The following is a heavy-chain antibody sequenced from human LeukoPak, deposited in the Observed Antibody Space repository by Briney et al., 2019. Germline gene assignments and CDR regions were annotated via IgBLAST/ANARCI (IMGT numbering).Heavy chain of an antibody. CDR1: GFTVSSNY. Sequence: GGSLRLSCAASGFTVSSNYMSWVRQAPGKGLEWVSVIYSGGRTDYADSVKGRFTISRDNSENTVYLQMSSLRAEDTAVYYCARPSEATTYYFDYWGQGTLVTVSS. CDR2: IYSGGRT. J-gene: IGHJ4*02. D-gene: IGHD5-12*01. CDR3: ARPSEATTYYFDY. V-gene: IGHV3-53*01.